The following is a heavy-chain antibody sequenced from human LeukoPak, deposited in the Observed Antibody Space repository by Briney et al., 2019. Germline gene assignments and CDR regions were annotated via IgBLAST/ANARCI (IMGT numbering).Heavy chain of an antibody. D-gene: IGHD4-23*01. CDR2: IYPDDSDT. J-gene: IGHJ1*01. CDR3: VRLYAGNSCHQ. CDR1: AYSFTSYW. V-gene: IGHV5-51*01. Sequence: GESLKISCKGSAYSFTSYWIGWVRQMPGKGLESMGIIYPDDSDTRYSPSFQGQVTISADKSISTAYLQWSSLKASDTAMYYCVRLYAGNSCHQWGQGTLVTVSS.